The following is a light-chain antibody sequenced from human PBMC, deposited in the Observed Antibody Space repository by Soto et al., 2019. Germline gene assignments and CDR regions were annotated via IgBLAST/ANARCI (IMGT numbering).Light chain of an antibody. CDR1: QAISIW. J-gene: IGKJ1*01. V-gene: IGKV1D-16*01. CDR3: QQYNSYSPP. CDR2: AAS. Sequence: DIQMTQSPSSVSASVGDTVTITCRASQAISIWLAWYQQRPGKAPTLLIYAASSLQCGVPSRFSGSGSGTDFTLTISSLHPDDFATYYCQQYNSYSPPFGQGTRVEIK.